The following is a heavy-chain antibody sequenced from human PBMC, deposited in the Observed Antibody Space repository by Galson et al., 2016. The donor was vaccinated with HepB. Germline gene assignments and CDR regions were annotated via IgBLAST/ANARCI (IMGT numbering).Heavy chain of an antibody. CDR2: IYYSGST. J-gene: IGHJ6*03. CDR3: ATGISVAGKYYYYYMDV. D-gene: IGHD6-19*01. CDR1: GGSISSTNYY. V-gene: IGHV4-39*01. Sequence: SETLSLTCTVSGGSISSTNYYWGWIRQPPGRGLEWIGSIYYSGSTYYNPSLESRVTISVDTSKNQFSLRLSSVTAADTAVYYCATGISVAGKYYYYYMDVWGRGALVTVSS.